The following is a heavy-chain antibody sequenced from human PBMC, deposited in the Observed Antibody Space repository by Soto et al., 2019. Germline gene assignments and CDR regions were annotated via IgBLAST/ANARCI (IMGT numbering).Heavy chain of an antibody. Sequence: QVQLVQSGAEVKKPGASVEVSCKASGYTFTTYYIHWVRHAPGQGLEWMGAINPGGVSTKYAQKFQDTVSMTSDTSTRTVYMDLSSLTSEDTAVYFCARGGNGDNVGYWYFDLWGRGTLVTVSP. CDR1: GYTFTTYY. D-gene: IGHD4-17*01. J-gene: IGHJ2*01. CDR3: ARGGNGDNVGYWYFDL. V-gene: IGHV1-46*01. CDR2: INPGGVST.